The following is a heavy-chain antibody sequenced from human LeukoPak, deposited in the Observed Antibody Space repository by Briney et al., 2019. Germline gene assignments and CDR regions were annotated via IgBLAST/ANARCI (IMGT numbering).Heavy chain of an antibody. D-gene: IGHD3-10*01. V-gene: IGHV3-33*01. CDR1: GFNFSRNG. CDR3: ARVVSYYGSSYRLLDV. Sequence: GGSLRLSCEASGFNFSRNGMHWVRQAPGKGLEWVSLIWYDGSQRQYADSVQGRFIVSRDNSKNTLYLEMSGLRVEDTAVYYCARVVSYYGSSYRLLDVWGRSTLVTVSS. CDR2: IWYDGSQR. J-gene: IGHJ2*01.